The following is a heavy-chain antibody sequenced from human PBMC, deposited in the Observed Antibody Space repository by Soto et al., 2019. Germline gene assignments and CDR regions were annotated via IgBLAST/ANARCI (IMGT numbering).Heavy chain of an antibody. D-gene: IGHD3-10*01. Sequence: EVQLVESGGGLVKPGGPLRLSVAAPGFTFSGFGLTWVAQAPGKGLEGFASIIGDRGYIYYADSVKGRFTISRDNAKNSLDLQMNSLRAEDTAVYYCARVVSPDYYADYWGQGTLVTVSS. J-gene: IGHJ4*02. CDR1: GFTFSGFG. V-gene: IGHV3-21*01. CDR2: IIGDRGYI. CDR3: ARVVSPDYYADY.